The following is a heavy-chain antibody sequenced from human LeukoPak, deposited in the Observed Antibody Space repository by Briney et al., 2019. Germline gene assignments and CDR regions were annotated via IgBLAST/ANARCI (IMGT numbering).Heavy chain of an antibody. V-gene: IGHV2-5*02. CDR1: GFSLSTNGVG. J-gene: IGHJ4*02. D-gene: IGHD6-13*01. CDR3: AYSRRGAPTGIEHYYFDS. Sequence: SGPTLVKPTQTLTLTCTFSGFSLSTNGVGVGWIRQPPGKALEWLALIYFDDGVRYSPSLKSRLTIIRDTCKNQVVLTMTNMDPMDTATFFCAYSRRGAPTGIEHYYFDSWGQGTLVTVSS. CDR2: IYFDDGV.